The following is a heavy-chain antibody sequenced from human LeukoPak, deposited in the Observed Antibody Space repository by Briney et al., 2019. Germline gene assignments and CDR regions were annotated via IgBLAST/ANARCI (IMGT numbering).Heavy chain of an antibody. CDR1: GESFSAHY. CDR3: ARGPTISETGYFDF. V-gene: IGHV4-34*01. J-gene: IGHJ4*03. Sequence: SETLSLTCAVYGESFSAHYWSWIRQSPGKGLEWIAEINHRGDTNYNPSVKSRVTISIDTSKNQFSLKVRSLTADDTAVYYCARGPTISETGYFDFWGQGTLVTVSS. D-gene: IGHD1-1*01. CDR2: INHRGDT.